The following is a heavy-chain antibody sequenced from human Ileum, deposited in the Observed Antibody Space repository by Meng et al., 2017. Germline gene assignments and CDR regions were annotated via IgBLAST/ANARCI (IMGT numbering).Heavy chain of an antibody. CDR3: AHIFDS. V-gene: IGHV4-4*02. CDR1: GRSISSSDW. Sequence: VQLRQPGPGLGEPSGTLSLTCAVSGRSISSSDWWSWVRQPPGKGLEWIAEMNLGGSPNYNPSLKSRVTMSVDKSNDHLSLQLTSVTAADTAVYYCAHIFDSWGQGTLVTVSS. CDR2: MNLGGSP. J-gene: IGHJ4*02.